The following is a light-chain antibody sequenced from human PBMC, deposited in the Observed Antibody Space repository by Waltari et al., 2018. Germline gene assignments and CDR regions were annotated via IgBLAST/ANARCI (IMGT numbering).Light chain of an antibody. CDR1: SSDVGNFNL. J-gene: IGLJ1*01. CDR3: CSYAGSRTYV. V-gene: IGLV2-23*02. CDR2: EVS. Sequence: QSALTQPASVSGSPGQSLTISCTGPSSDVGNFNLSSWYQQPPGKVPKLIIYEVSKRPSGVSNHFSGSKSGNTASLTISGLRAEDEADYYCCSYAGSRTYVFGTGTKVTVL.